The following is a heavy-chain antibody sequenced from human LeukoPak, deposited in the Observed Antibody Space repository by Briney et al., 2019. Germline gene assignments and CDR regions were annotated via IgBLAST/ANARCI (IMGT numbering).Heavy chain of an antibody. CDR2: FDPEDGET. J-gene: IGHJ4*02. CDR1: GYTLTELS. CDR3: ATDVVVAGGIGPTDY. D-gene: IGHD2-21*01. V-gene: IGHV1-24*01. Sequence: ASVKVSCKVSGYTLTELSMHWVRQAPGKGLEWMGGFDPEDGETIYAQKFQGRVTMTEDTSTDTAYMELSSLRSEDTAVYYCATDVVVAGGIGPTDYWGQGTLVTVSS.